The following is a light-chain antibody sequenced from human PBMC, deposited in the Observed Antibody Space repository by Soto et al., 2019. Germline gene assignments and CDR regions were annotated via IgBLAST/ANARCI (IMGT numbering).Light chain of an antibody. CDR2: EVS. CDR1: SSDVGAYKY. Sequence: QSVLTQPPSASGSPGQSVTISCTGTSSDVGAYKYVSWYQQYPGKAPKLMIYEVSKRPSGVPDRFSGSKSGNTASLTVSGLQAGDEADYFFPSYLGRNNWVFGGGTKLTVL. V-gene: IGLV2-8*01. J-gene: IGLJ3*02. CDR3: PSYLGRNNWV.